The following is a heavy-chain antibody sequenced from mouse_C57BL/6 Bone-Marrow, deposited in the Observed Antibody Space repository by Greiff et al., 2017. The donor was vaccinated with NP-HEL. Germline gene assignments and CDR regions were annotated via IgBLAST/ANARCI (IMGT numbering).Heavy chain of an antibody. CDR3: TTPYYYGSIPFAY. CDR2: IDPENGDT. Sequence: EVKLQQSGAELVRPGASVKLSCTASGFNIKDDYMHWVKQRPEQGLEWIGWIDPENGDTEYASKFQGKATITADTSSNTAYLQLSSLTSEDTAVYYCTTPYYYGSIPFAYWGQGTLVTVSA. V-gene: IGHV14-4*01. CDR1: GFNIKDDY. J-gene: IGHJ3*01. D-gene: IGHD1-1*01.